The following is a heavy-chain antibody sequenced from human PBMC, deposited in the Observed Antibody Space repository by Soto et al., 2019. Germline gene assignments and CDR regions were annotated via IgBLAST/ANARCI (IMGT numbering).Heavy chain of an antibody. CDR2: INHSGST. Sequence: PSETLSLTCAVYGGSFSGYYWSWIRQPPGKGLEWIGEINHSGSTNYNPSLKSQVTISVDTSKNQFSLKLSSVTAADTAVYYCARGLKRGGYSYGPREYYFDYWGQGTLVTVSS. J-gene: IGHJ4*02. CDR1: GGSFSGYY. D-gene: IGHD5-18*01. CDR3: ARGLKRGGYSYGPREYYFDY. V-gene: IGHV4-34*01.